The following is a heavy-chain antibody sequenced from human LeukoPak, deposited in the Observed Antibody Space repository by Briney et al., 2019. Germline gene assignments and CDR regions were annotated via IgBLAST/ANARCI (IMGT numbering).Heavy chain of an antibody. J-gene: IGHJ4*02. Sequence: SETLSLTCTVSGGSISSYYWSWIRQPPGKGLEWIGYIYYSGSTNYNPSLKSRVTISVDTSKNQFSLKLSSVTAADTAVYYCARVGKGGYGDYWGQGTLVTVSS. CDR1: GGSISSYY. CDR3: ARVGKGGYGDY. V-gene: IGHV4-59*01. CDR2: IYYSGST. D-gene: IGHD5-12*01.